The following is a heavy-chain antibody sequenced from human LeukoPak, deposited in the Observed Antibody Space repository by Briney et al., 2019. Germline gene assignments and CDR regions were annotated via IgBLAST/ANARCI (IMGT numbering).Heavy chain of an antibody. Sequence: GGSLRLSCAASGFTFSIYWMSWVRQAPGKGLEWVANIKPDGSEEYYVDSVKGRFTISRDNVKNSLYLQMNSLRAEDTAVYYCAKADCSGGSCYGDYWGQGTLVTVSS. CDR3: AKADCSGGSCYGDY. J-gene: IGHJ4*02. D-gene: IGHD2-15*01. CDR2: IKPDGSEE. V-gene: IGHV3-7*01. CDR1: GFTFSIYW.